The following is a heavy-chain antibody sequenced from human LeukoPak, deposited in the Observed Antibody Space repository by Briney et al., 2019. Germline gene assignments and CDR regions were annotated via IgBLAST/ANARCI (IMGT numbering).Heavy chain of an antibody. Sequence: ASVKVSCKASGYTFTSYDFNRLRQATGQGPEWMGWMNPNSGATGYAQKLQGRITMTRSASINTAYMELTDLRSEDTAVYYCARAGPHFYSTYGMDVWGQGTTVTVSS. CDR1: GYTFTSYD. CDR2: MNPNSGAT. CDR3: ARAGPHFYSTYGMDV. J-gene: IGHJ6*02. D-gene: IGHD6-13*01. V-gene: IGHV1-8*01.